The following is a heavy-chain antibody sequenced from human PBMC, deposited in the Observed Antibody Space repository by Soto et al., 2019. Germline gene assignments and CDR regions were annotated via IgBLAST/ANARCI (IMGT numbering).Heavy chain of an antibody. J-gene: IGHJ4*02. CDR3: GTKVVIGGIGFVDN. V-gene: IGHV3-7*01. CDR1: GFTFSSYC. Sequence: EVQLVESGGGLVQPGGSLRLSCTASGFTFSSYCMTWVRQTPGKGLEWVANVSPDGGDKYYVDSVKGRFTISRDNAKNSLYLQMDSLRVEDTAVYYCGTKVVIGGIGFVDNWGQGSVVTVSS. D-gene: IGHD2-15*01. CDR2: VSPDGGDK.